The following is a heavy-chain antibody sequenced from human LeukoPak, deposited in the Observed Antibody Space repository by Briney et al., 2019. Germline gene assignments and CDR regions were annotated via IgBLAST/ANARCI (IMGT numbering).Heavy chain of an antibody. Sequence: SVNVSCTLSGYTLTSYEITRVPQATGQRLESMGWMNPNSAITGYAQNFQARVTMPRNTSITTAYIPLSSLRSLDTTVYYFARDRLLAARLRHNWLDRWG. J-gene: IGHJ5*02. CDR2: MNPNSAIT. CDR3: ARDRLLAARLRHNWLDR. CDR1: GYTLTSYE. V-gene: IGHV1-8*01. D-gene: IGHD6-6*01.